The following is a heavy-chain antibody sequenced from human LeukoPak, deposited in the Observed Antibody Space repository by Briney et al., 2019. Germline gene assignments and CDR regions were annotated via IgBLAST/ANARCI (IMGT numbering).Heavy chain of an antibody. D-gene: IGHD6-19*01. CDR2: IYPGDSDA. J-gene: IGHJ4*02. V-gene: IGHV5-51*01. Sequence: RESLKIPCKGSGYSFTSYWIGWVRQMPGKGLEWMGIIYPGDSDARYSPSFQGQVTISADKSISTAYLQWSSLKASGTAMYYCARHDSSGRDYWGQGTLVTVSS. CDR3: ARHDSSGRDY. CDR1: GYSFTSYW.